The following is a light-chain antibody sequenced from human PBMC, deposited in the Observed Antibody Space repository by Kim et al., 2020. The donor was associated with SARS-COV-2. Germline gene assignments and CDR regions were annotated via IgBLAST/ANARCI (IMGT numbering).Light chain of an antibody. V-gene: IGKV1-5*03. J-gene: IGKJ1*01. Sequence: PASVGGTVTITCRASQNVNIWLAWYQQKPGQVPKLLIHKTSVLQRGVPARFSGGGSGTDFTLTIRSLQPDDFATYYCQQYHTHSTFGQGTKVDIK. CDR2: KTS. CDR3: QQYHTHST. CDR1: QNVNIW.